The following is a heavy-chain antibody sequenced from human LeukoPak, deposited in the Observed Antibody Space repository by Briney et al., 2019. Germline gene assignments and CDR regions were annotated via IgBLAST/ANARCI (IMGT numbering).Heavy chain of an antibody. CDR2: ISSNGGST. V-gene: IGHV3-64*01. J-gene: IGHJ4*02. Sequence: PGGSLRLSCAASGFTFSSYAMSWVRQAPGKGLEYVSAISSNGGSTYYANSVKGRFTISRDNSKNTLYLQMGSLRAEDMAVYYCARGQDYDILTGYSPLRYWGQGTLVTVSS. CDR1: GFTFSSYA. CDR3: ARGQDYDILTGYSPLRY. D-gene: IGHD3-9*01.